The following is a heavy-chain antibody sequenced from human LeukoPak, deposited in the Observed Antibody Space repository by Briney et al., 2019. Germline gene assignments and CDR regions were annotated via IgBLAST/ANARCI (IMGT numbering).Heavy chain of an antibody. J-gene: IGHJ4*02. V-gene: IGHV3-30-3*01. CDR1: GFTFSSHA. CDR2: ISYDGSNK. Sequence: PGGALRVSCAASGFTFSSHAMHWGRQAPGKGVEWGAVISYDGSNKYYADSVKGRFTISRDNSKNTLYLQMNSLRAEDTAVYYCARDGGGKAYGDYVGFFDYWGQGTLVTVSS. CDR3: ARDGGGKAYGDYVGFFDY. D-gene: IGHD4-17*01.